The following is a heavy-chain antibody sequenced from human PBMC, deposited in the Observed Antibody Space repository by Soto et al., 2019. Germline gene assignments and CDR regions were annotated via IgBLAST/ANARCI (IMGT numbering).Heavy chain of an antibody. Sequence: SQTLYLTCGILAASVSSQSRAWNWIRQLHARGLEWLGRTYYRTRWYYDYAVSVRSRITANPHTSKNQFSLQLTSVTPEDTAVYYCAKARGSSTPDPGSYWGQGTQVTVSS. CDR1: AASVSSQSRA. V-gene: IGHV6-1*01. D-gene: IGHD2-2*01. CDR2: TYYRTRWYY. CDR3: AKARGSSTPDPGSY. J-gene: IGHJ1*01.